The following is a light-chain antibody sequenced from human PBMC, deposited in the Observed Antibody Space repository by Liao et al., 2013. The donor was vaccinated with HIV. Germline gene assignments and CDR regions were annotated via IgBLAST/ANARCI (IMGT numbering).Light chain of an antibody. Sequence: SYELTQPPSVSVSPGQTARITCGGNNIGSKSVHWYQQKPGQAPVVIIYYDSDRPSGIPERLSGSNSGSTATLTISRVEAGDEADYYCQLWDGTSAHVLFGGGTQLTVL. CDR1: NIGSKS. V-gene: IGLV3-21*02. J-gene: IGLJ2*01. CDR2: YDS. CDR3: QLWDGTSAHVL.